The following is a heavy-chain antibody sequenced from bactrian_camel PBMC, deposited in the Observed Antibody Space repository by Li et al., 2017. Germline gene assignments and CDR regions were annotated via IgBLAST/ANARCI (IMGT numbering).Heavy chain of an antibody. CDR1: FFILDDFD. J-gene: IGHJ4*01. CDR3: GKGPGDYDEGPPEWYNY. D-gene: IGHD4*01. V-gene: IGHV3S66*01. CDR2: ISGDGST. Sequence: DVQLVESGGGSVQTGGSLRLSCKPSFFILDDFDMMWYRQAPGNECELVSSISGDGSTYYTDAVKGRFTISHDNAKNSVDLQMNSLKPDDTAVYYCGKGPGDYDEGPPEWYNYWGQGTQVTVS.